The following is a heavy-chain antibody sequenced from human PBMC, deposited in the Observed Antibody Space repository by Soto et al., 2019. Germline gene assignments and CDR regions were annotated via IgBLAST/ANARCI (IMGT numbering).Heavy chain of an antibody. Sequence: SETLPLTCTVSGGSISNYCWSWIRQPAGKGLEWIGRICSTDSSNYNPSLESRVTMSVDTSKNQLALKLSSVTAADTAVYYCARLTWESSGLYYFDYWGQGTLVTVSS. D-gene: IGHD3-22*01. CDR1: GGSISNYC. CDR3: ARLTWESSGLYYFDY. V-gene: IGHV4-4*07. CDR2: ICSTDSS. J-gene: IGHJ4*02.